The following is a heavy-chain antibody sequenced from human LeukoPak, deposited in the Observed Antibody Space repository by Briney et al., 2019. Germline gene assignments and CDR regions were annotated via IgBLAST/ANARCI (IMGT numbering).Heavy chain of an antibody. Sequence: SETLSLTCAVYGGSFSGYYWSWIRQPPGKGLEWIGEINHSGSTNYNPSLKSRVTISVDTSKNQFSLKLSSVTAADTAVYYCARVTSGLPDYWGQGTLVTVSS. CDR1: GGSFSGYY. CDR3: ARVTSGLPDY. V-gene: IGHV4-34*01. J-gene: IGHJ4*02. CDR2: INHSGST. D-gene: IGHD4-17*01.